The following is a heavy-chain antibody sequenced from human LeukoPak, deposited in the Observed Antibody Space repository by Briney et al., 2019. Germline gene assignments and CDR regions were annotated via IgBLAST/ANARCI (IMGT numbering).Heavy chain of an antibody. CDR3: AREGYYDSSGYYSGVYYYGMDV. CDR1: GFTFSSYW. CDR2: INHNGNVN. D-gene: IGHD3-22*01. J-gene: IGHJ6*02. Sequence: GGSLRLSCAASGFTFSSYWMNWARQAPGKGLEWVASINHNGNVNYYVDSVKGRFTISRDNAKNSLYLQMSNLRAEDTAVYYCAREGYYDSSGYYSGVYYYGMDVWGQGTTVTVSS. V-gene: IGHV3-7*03.